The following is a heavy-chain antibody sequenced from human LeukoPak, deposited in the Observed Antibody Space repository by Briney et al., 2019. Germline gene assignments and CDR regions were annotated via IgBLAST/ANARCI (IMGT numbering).Heavy chain of an antibody. D-gene: IGHD3-10*01. Sequence: SETLSLTCAVYGGSFSGDFWSWIRQSPGKGLEWIGEINHGGSTTYNPSLQSRVTISVDTSKNQFSLKLSSVTAADTAVYYCARDGGYYGSGSYYYYYYYMDVWGKGTTVTISS. CDR1: GGSFSGDF. V-gene: IGHV4-34*01. J-gene: IGHJ6*03. CDR3: ARDGGYYGSGSYYYYYYYMDV. CDR2: INHGGST.